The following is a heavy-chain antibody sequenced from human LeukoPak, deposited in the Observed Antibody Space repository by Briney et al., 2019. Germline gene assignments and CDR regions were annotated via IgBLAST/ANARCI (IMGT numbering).Heavy chain of an antibody. J-gene: IGHJ4*02. V-gene: IGHV1-18*01. CDR1: GYTFTSYG. CDR2: ISSYNGNT. D-gene: IGHD3-22*01. Sequence: ASVKVSCKASGYTFTSYGIAWVRQAPGQGLESMGWISSYNGNTNYAQKLQGRVTMTTDTSTSTAYMELRSPRSDDTAVYYCARDPPYYYDSSGPMLDYWGQGTLVTVSS. CDR3: ARDPPYYYDSSGPMLDY.